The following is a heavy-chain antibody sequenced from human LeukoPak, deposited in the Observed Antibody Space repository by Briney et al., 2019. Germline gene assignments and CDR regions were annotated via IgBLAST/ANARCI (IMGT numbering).Heavy chain of an antibody. D-gene: IGHD6-13*01. J-gene: IGHJ6*01. V-gene: IGHV3-11*01. Sequence: GGSLRLSCAASGFTLSDYYMSWIRQAPGKGLEWVSYISLNSGRNIYYAQSVKGRFTISRDNAKNSLFLQLNGLRAEDTALYYCAKDRDSNSGGYGMDVWGQGTTVTVSS. CDR2: ISLNSGRNI. CDR3: AKDRDSNSGGYGMDV. CDR1: GFTLSDYY.